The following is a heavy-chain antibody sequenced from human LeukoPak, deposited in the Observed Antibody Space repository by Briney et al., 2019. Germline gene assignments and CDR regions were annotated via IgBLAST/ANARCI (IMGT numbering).Heavy chain of an antibody. V-gene: IGHV4-38-2*02. J-gene: IGHJ3*02. D-gene: IGHD3-22*01. CDR2: MFHSGST. CDR3: ARANYYDSSGYSRGAFDI. CDR1: GYSISSGFY. Sequence: SETLSLTCTVSGYSISSGFYWGWIRQPPGKGLEWIGSMFHSGSTYYKPSFKSRVTISAGTSKNQFSLKLSSVTAADTAVYYCARANYYDSSGYSRGAFDIWGQGTMVTVSS.